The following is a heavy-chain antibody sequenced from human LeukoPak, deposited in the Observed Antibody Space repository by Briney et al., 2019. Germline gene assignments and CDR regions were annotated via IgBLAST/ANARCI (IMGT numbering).Heavy chain of an antibody. CDR1: GYTFTGYF. CDR2: INHNSGGT. CDR3: ARGDYGSGSHYSPNSYHMDV. J-gene: IGHJ6*03. V-gene: IGHV1-2*02. Sequence: GASVKVSCKASGYTFTGYFMYWVRQAPGQGLEWMGWINHNSGGTKYGQKFQGRVTMTRDTSISTSYMELSRLRSDDTAVYYCARGDYGSGSHYSPNSYHMDVWGKGTTVTVSS. D-gene: IGHD3-10*01.